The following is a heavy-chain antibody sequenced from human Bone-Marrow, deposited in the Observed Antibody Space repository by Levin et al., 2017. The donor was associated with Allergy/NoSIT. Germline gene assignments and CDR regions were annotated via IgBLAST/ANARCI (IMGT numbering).Heavy chain of an antibody. Sequence: LSLTCAASGFTFSDSWMTWVRQAPGKGLEWVAIMNPDGTKRDYVDSVKGRFTISRDNGRNSLYLQMDSLRAEDTAVYYCARDPSWGALDYWGQGTLVTVSS. J-gene: IGHJ4*02. D-gene: IGHD3-16*01. V-gene: IGHV3-7*04. CDR1: GFTFSDSW. CDR2: MNPDGTKR. CDR3: ARDPSWGALDY.